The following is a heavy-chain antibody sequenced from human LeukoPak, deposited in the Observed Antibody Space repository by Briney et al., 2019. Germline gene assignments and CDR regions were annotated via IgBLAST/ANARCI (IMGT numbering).Heavy chain of an antibody. V-gene: IGHV3-23*01. CDR2: ISGTGGST. D-gene: IGHD3-10*01. J-gene: IGHJ5*02. Sequence: GGSLRLSCAASGFMFASYGMSWVRQAPGKGLEWVSSISGTGGSTDYADSVKGRFTISRDYSKNTLFLQMNSLRAEDTAVYYCAKGAYYYGSGSYCFDHWGQGTLVTVST. CDR3: AKGAYYYGSGSYCFDH. CDR1: GFMFASYG.